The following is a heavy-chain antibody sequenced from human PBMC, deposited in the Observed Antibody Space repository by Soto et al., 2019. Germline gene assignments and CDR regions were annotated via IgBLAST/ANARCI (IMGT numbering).Heavy chain of an antibody. J-gene: IGHJ3*01. CDR1: GFTFTSYA. Sequence: ASVKVSCKASGFTFTSYAISWVRQAPGQGLEWMGWISAYNDNTNYAQKLQGRVTMTTDTSTSTAYMELRSLRSDDTAVYYCARDVGDESITYNDAFDVWGQGTMVTVSS. D-gene: IGHD3-10*01. CDR3: ARDVGDESITYNDAFDV. CDR2: ISAYNDNT. V-gene: IGHV1-18*01.